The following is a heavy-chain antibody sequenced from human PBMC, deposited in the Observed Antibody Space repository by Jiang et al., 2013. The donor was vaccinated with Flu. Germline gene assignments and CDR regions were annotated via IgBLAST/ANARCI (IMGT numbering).Heavy chain of an antibody. CDR1: GDSISNTTYY. V-gene: IGHV4-39*07. CDR2: FYYTGST. D-gene: IGHD2-8*02. CDR3: ARSGFCNGGVCEGLGTQYDF. Sequence: GPGLVKPSETLSLTCTVSGDSISNTTYYWGWIRQPPGKGLEWIGSFYYTGSTYYNPSLKSRVTVSVDMSKNQFSLKLSSVTAADTAVYSCARSGFCNGGVCEGLGTQYDFWGQGILVTVSS. J-gene: IGHJ4*02.